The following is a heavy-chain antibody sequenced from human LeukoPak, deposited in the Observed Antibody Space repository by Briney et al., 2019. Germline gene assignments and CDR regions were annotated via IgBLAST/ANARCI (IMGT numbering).Heavy chain of an antibody. CDR1: GYTFTSYD. J-gene: IGHJ6*03. CDR3: ARGVTMVRGVIIRSNYYYYMDV. CDR2: MNPNSGNT. D-gene: IGHD3-10*01. V-gene: IGHV1-8*03. Sequence: ASVKVSCKASGYTFTSYDINWVRQATGQGLEWMGWMNPNSGNTGYAQKFQGRVTITRNNSISTAYMELSSLRSEDTAVYYCARGVTMVRGVIIRSNYYYYMDVWGKGTTVTVSS.